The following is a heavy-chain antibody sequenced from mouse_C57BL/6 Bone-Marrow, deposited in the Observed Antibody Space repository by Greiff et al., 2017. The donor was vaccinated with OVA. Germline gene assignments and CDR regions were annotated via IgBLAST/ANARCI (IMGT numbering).Heavy chain of an antibody. J-gene: IGHJ1*03. V-gene: IGHV2-2*01. CDR2: IWSGGST. Sequence: QVQLQQSGPGLVQPSQSLSITCTVSGFSLTSYGVHWVRQSPGKGLEWLGVIWSGGSTDYNAAFISRLSISKDNSKSHVFFKMNSLQADDTAIYYCARNLDYGSSRYWYFDVWGTGTTVTVSS. CDR3: ARNLDYGSSRYWYFDV. CDR1: GFSLTSYG. D-gene: IGHD1-1*01.